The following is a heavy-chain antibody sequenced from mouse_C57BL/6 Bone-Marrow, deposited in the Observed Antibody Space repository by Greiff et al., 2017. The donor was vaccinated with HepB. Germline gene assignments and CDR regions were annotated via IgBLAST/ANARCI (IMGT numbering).Heavy chain of an antibody. CDR1: GFSLTSYG. J-gene: IGHJ4*01. Sequence: VQGVESGPGLVQPSQSLSITCTVSGFSLTSYGVHWVRQSPGKGLEWLGVIWSGGSTDYNAAFISRLSISKDNSKSQVFFKMNSLQADDTAIYYCARIYYDYDEGWGQGTSVTVSS. D-gene: IGHD2-4*01. V-gene: IGHV2-2*01. CDR2: IWSGGST. CDR3: ARIYYDYDEG.